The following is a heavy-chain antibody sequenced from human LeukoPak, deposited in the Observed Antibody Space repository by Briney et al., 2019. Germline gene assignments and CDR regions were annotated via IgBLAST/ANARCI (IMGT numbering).Heavy chain of an antibody. CDR2: ISGSGGST. Sequence: GGSLRLSCAASGFTFSSYAMSWVRQAPGKGLEWVSAISGSGGSTYYADSVKGRFTISRDNSKNTLYLQMNSLRAGDTAVYYCAKFRIDYGDYYYYGMDVWGQGTTVTVSS. CDR3: AKFRIDYGDYYYYGMDV. V-gene: IGHV3-23*01. CDR1: GFTFSSYA. J-gene: IGHJ6*02. D-gene: IGHD4-17*01.